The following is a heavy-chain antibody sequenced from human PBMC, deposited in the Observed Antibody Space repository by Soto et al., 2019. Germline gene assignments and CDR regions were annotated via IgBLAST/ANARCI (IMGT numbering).Heavy chain of an antibody. D-gene: IGHD2-2*02. CDR2: IFSNDEK. J-gene: IGHJ6*02. CDR1: GFSLSNARMG. CDR3: ARGAVEQYCSSTSCYKYYYYGMDV. Sequence: SGPYAGEPTETLTLTCTVSGFSLSNARMGVSWIRQPPGKALEWLAHIFSNDEKSYSTSLKSRLTISKDTSKSQVVLTMTNMDPVDTATYYCARGAVEQYCSSTSCYKYYYYGMDVWGQGTTVTVSS. V-gene: IGHV2-26*01.